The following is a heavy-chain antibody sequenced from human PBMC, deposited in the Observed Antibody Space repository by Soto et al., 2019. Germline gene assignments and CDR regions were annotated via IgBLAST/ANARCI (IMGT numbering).Heavy chain of an antibody. J-gene: IGHJ3*02. CDR2: INSDGSST. CDR3: ARAYSSGWYENDAFDI. Sequence: GGSLRLSCAASGFTFSSYWMHWVRQAPGKGLVWVSRINSDGSSTSYADSVKGRFTISRDNAKNTLYLQMNSLRAEDTAVYYCARAYSSGWYENDAFDIWGQGTMVTVSS. V-gene: IGHV3-74*01. D-gene: IGHD6-19*01. CDR1: GFTFSSYW.